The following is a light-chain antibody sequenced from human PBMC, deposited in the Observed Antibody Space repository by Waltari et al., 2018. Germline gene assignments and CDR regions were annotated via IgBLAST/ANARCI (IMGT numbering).Light chain of an antibody. Sequence: DIQMTQSPSSLSASVGDRVTITCQASQDITNHLNWYQQKPGKAPKLLIYDASNLETGVPSRFSGSGSGTDFTCTISSLQPEDIAIYYCQQYDDLPAFGQGTKLEIK. V-gene: IGKV1-33*01. CDR1: QDITNH. J-gene: IGKJ2*01. CDR2: DAS. CDR3: QQYDDLPA.